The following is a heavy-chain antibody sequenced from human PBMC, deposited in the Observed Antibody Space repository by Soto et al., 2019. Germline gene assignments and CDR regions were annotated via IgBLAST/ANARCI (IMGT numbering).Heavy chain of an antibody. V-gene: IGHV3-21*01. CDR3: VHRYGGWYFDY. D-gene: IGHD6-19*01. CDR2: ISSSSGHI. J-gene: IGHJ4*02. CDR1: GFHFSSYA. Sequence: GGSLRLSCATSGFHFSSYAMNLFRQGPGRGLEWVSSISSSSGHIYYADSVKGRFTISRDNAKHSLYLQMNSLRAEDTAVYYCVHRYGGWYFDYLGQRTLLTVPS.